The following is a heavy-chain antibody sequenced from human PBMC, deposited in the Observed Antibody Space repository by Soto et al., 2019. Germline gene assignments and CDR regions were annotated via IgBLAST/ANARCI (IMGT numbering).Heavy chain of an antibody. CDR2: MYATGST. V-gene: IGHV4-59*10. CDR3: ASLGVEYSSSPYGMDV. CDR1: GGSISSYY. D-gene: IGHD6-6*01. Sequence: PSETLSLTCAVYGGSISSYYWSWIRQPAGRGLEWIGRMYATGSTNYNPSLKSRVTMSVDTSKNQFSLKLTFVTAADTAVYYCASLGVEYSSSPYGMDVWGQGTTVTVSS. J-gene: IGHJ6*02.